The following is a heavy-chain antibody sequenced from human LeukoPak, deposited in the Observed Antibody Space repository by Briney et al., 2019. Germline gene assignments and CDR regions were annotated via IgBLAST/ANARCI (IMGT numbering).Heavy chain of an antibody. CDR2: IYYSGST. Sequence: SETLSLTCTVSGGSISSSNYHWGWIRQPPGKGLEWIGSIYYSGSTYYNPSLKSRVTMSVDTAKKQFSLKLSSVTAADTAVYYCARLGDSSGYYFITKYYFDYWGQGTLVTVSS. D-gene: IGHD3-22*01. V-gene: IGHV4-39*01. CDR3: ARLGDSSGYYFITKYYFDY. CDR1: GGSISSSNYH. J-gene: IGHJ4*02.